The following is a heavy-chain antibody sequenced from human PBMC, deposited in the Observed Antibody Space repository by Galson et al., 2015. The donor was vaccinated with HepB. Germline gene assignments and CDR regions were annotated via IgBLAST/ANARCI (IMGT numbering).Heavy chain of an antibody. CDR3: ARAKTGTGNCFDI. Sequence: CAISGDSVSNNRAAWNWIRQSPSRGLEWLGRTYYRSKWYSDYAVSVKSRITINPDTSKNQFSLQLNSVTPEDTAMYFCARAKTGTGNCFDIWGQGTMVTVSS. CDR1: GDSVSNNRAA. D-gene: IGHD1-7*01. J-gene: IGHJ3*02. V-gene: IGHV6-1*01. CDR2: TYYRSKWYS.